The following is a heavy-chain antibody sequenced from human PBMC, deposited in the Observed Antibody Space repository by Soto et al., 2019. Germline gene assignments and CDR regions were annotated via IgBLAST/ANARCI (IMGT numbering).Heavy chain of an antibody. V-gene: IGHV3-30-3*01. CDR2: ISYDGSNK. J-gene: IGHJ5*02. CDR3: AGDTAMEFGTS. Sequence: QVQLVESGGGVVQPGRSLRLSCAASGFTFSSYAMHWVRQAPGKGLEWVAVISYDGSNKYYADSVKGRFTISRDNSKNTLYLQMNSLRAEDTAVYYCAGDTAMEFGTSWGQGTLVTVSS. D-gene: IGHD5-18*01. CDR1: GFTFSSYA.